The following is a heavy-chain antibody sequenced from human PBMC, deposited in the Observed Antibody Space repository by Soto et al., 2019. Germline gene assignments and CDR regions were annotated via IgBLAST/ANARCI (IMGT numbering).Heavy chain of an antibody. CDR3: AAGHYGDNHHAFHI. D-gene: IGHD4-17*01. CDR1: GFTFTSSA. V-gene: IGHV1-58*01. Sequence: ASVKVSCKASGFTFTSSAVQWVRQARGQRLEWIGWIVVGSGNTNYAQKFQERVTITRDMSTSTAYMELSSLRSEDTAVYYCAAGHYGDNHHAFHISGPGTMVTF. CDR2: IVVGSGNT. J-gene: IGHJ3*02.